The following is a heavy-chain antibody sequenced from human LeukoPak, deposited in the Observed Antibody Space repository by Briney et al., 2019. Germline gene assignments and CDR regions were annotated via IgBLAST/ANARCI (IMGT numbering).Heavy chain of an antibody. V-gene: IGHV4-59*12. Sequence: SETLSLTCTVSGGSISSYYWSWIRQPPGKRLEWIGYIYYSGSTNYNPSLKSRVTISVDTSKNQFSLKLSSVTAADTAVYYCARGEYSSSWYYFDYWGQGTLVTVSS. CDR3: ARGEYSSSWYYFDY. CDR2: IYYSGST. D-gene: IGHD6-13*01. J-gene: IGHJ4*02. CDR1: GGSISSYY.